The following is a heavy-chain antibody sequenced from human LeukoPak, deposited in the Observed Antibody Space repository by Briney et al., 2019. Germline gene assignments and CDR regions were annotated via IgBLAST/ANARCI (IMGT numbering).Heavy chain of an antibody. CDR2: ISAYNGNT. J-gene: IGHJ4*02. Sequence: GASVKVSCKASGYTFTSYGISWVRQAPGQGLEWMGWISAYNGNTNYAQKLQGRVTMTTDTSTSTVYMELSSLRSEDTAVYYCARTYYSDSSGFLDYWGQGTLVTVSS. V-gene: IGHV1-18*01. CDR1: GYTFTSYG. D-gene: IGHD3-22*01. CDR3: ARTYYSDSSGFLDY.